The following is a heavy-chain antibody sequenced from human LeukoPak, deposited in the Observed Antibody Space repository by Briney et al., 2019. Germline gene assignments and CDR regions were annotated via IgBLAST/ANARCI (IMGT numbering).Heavy chain of an antibody. Sequence: SETLSLTCGVSGYSISSGYYWGWIRQPPGKGLEWIGSIYQSGSTYYNPSLKSRVTISVDTSKNQFSLKLSSVTAADTAVYYCARPTPYCSGGSCYFDYWGQGTLVTVSS. CDR2: IYQSGST. D-gene: IGHD2-15*01. CDR1: GYSISSGYY. J-gene: IGHJ4*02. V-gene: IGHV4-38-2*01. CDR3: ARPTPYCSGGSCYFDY.